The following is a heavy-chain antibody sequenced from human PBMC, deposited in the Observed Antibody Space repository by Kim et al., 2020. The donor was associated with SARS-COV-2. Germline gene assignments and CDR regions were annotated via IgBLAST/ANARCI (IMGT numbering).Heavy chain of an antibody. CDR1: GYTFTSYD. Sequence: ASVKVSCKASGYTFTSYDINWVRQATGQGLEWMGWMNPNSGNTGYAQKFQGRVTMTRNTSISTAYMELSSLRSEDTAVYYCARAKLVQGVFYYYYYMDVWGKGTPVTVPS. V-gene: IGHV1-8*01. J-gene: IGHJ6*03. CDR3: ARAKLVQGVFYYYYYMDV. CDR2: MNPNSGNT. D-gene: IGHD3-10*01.